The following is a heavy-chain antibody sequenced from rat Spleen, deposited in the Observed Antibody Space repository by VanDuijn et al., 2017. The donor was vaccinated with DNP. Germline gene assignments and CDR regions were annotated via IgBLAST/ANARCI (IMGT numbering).Heavy chain of an antibody. CDR3: ERLNYGSYVPYYFDY. J-gene: IGHJ2*01. D-gene: IGHD1-3*01. CDR2: ISYDGSTT. V-gene: IGHV5-7*01. CDR1: GFTFSDYN. Sequence: LVESGGGLVQPGRSLKLSCAASGFTFSDYNMAWVRQAPKKGLEWVATISYDGSTTYYRDSVKGRFTISRDNAKSTLYLQMTSLRSEDTATYYCERLNYGSYVPYYFDYWGQGVMVTVSS.